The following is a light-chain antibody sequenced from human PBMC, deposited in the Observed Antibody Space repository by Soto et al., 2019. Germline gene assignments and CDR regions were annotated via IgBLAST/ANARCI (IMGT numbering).Light chain of an antibody. J-gene: IGLJ2*01. Sequence: QSVLTQPPSVSGAPGQRVTISCTGSSSNIGAGYDVHWYQQLPGTAPKLLIYGNSNRPSGVPDRFSGSKSGTSASLAITGLQAEDEADYYCQTWVTGIHIFGGGTKLTVL. CDR2: GNS. V-gene: IGLV1-40*01. CDR1: SSNIGAGYD. CDR3: QTWVTGIHI.